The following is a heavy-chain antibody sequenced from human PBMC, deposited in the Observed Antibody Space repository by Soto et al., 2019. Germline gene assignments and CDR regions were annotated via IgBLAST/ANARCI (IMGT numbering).Heavy chain of an antibody. V-gene: IGHV3-23*01. CDR3: AKDLQAAAGMAGYYYYGMDV. J-gene: IGHJ6*02. Sequence: GGSLRLSCAASGLTFSNYAMSWVRQAPGKGLEWVSAITGRGAGTYYADSVKGRFTISRDNSKNTLYLQMNSLRAEDTAVYYCAKDLQAAAGMAGYYYYGMDVWGQGTTVTVSS. D-gene: IGHD6-13*01. CDR2: ITGRGAGT. CDR1: GLTFSNYA.